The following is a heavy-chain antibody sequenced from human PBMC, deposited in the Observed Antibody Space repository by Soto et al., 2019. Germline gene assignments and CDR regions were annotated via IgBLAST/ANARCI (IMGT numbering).Heavy chain of an antibody. Sequence: ASVKVSCTVSGYTLTELSMHWVRQAPGKGLEWMGGFDPEDGETIYAQKFQGRVTMTEDTSTDTAYMELSSLRSEDTAVYYCATGPHGGTTNGMDVWGQGTTVTVSS. J-gene: IGHJ6*02. CDR1: GYTLTELS. V-gene: IGHV1-24*01. CDR3: ATGPHGGTTNGMDV. CDR2: FDPEDGET. D-gene: IGHD2-15*01.